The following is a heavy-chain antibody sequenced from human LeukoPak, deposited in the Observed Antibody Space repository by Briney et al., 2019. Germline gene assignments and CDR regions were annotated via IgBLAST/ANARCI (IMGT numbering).Heavy chain of an antibody. J-gene: IGHJ4*02. CDR2: IYHSGST. V-gene: IGHV4-59*12. Sequence: PSETLSLTCTVSGGSISSYYWSWIRQTPGKGLEWIGEIYHSGSTNYNPSLKSRVTISVDKSKNQFSLKLSAVTAADTAVYYCARGYSSGSSYYFDYWGQGTLVTVSS. CDR1: GGSISSYY. D-gene: IGHD6-19*01. CDR3: ARGYSSGSSYYFDY.